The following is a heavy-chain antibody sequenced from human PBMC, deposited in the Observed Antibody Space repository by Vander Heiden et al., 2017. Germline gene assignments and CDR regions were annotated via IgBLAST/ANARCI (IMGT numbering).Heavy chain of an antibody. CDR2: IDPADGST. CDR3: ARDLGRQQLVLGWFDP. J-gene: IGHJ5*02. CDR1: GYTFPSHY. V-gene: IGHV1-46*04. Sequence: ELVQSGPEVQKPGASVRVSCTASGYTFPSHYIHWMRQALGQGPEWMGVIDPADGSTSYAQKLQGRATMTRDTSTSTVYMGLSSLRYEDTAIYYCARDLGRQQLVLGWFDPWGQGTLVTVSS. D-gene: IGHD2-8*01.